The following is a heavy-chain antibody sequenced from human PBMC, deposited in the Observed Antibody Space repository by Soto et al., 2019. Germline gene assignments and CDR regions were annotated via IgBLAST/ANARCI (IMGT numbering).Heavy chain of an antibody. CDR2: IYRSGRT. J-gene: IGHJ4*02. D-gene: IGHD4-4*01. Sequence: LSLTFTVSGGSIDSDEYYWTWIRQPPGKGLEWIGYIYRSGRTSSSPSLESRVTISMDTSKNQFSLKVNSVSAADTAVYYCARETSNSPDYFDCWGQGTLVTVSS. CDR3: ARETSNSPDYFDC. CDR1: GGSIDSDEYY. V-gene: IGHV4-30-4*01.